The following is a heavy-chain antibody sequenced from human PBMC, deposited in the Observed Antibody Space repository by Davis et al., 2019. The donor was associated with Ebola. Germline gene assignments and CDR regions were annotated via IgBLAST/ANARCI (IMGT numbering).Heavy chain of an antibody. CDR2: MNPNSGNT. Sequence: ASVKVSCKASGYTFTSYDINWVRQATGQGLEWMGWMNPNSGNTGYAQEFQGRVTITRDTSISTAYMELSSLRSEDTAVYYCARAVRVHPREWWFDPWGQGTLVTVSS. CDR1: GYTFTSYD. D-gene: IGHD5-12*01. V-gene: IGHV1-8*03. J-gene: IGHJ5*02. CDR3: ARAVRVHPREWWFDP.